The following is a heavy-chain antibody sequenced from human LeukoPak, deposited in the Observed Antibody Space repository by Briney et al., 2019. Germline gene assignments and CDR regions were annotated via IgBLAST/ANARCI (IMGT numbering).Heavy chain of an antibody. CDR3: ASLLDIAAANFDY. D-gene: IGHD6-13*01. Sequence: SETLSLTCTVSGYSISSGYYWGWIRQPPGKGLEWIGSIYHSGSTYYNPSLKSRVTISVDTSKNQFSLKLSSVTAADTAVYYCASLLDIAAANFDYWGQGTLVTVSS. J-gene: IGHJ4*02. CDR2: IYHSGST. V-gene: IGHV4-38-2*02. CDR1: GYSISSGYY.